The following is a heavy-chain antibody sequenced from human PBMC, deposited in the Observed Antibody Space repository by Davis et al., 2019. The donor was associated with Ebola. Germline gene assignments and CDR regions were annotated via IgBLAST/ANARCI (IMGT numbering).Heavy chain of an antibody. CDR3: ARVTAVAGPTKDYFYGMDV. D-gene: IGHD6-19*01. Sequence: ASVKVSCKASGYTFTSYDINWVRQATGQGLEWMGWMNPNSGNTGYAQKFQGRVTMTRNTSISTAYMELSSLRSEDTAVYYCARVTAVAGPTKDYFYGMDVWGQGTTVTVSS. J-gene: IGHJ6*02. CDR1: GYTFTSYD. CDR2: MNPNSGNT. V-gene: IGHV1-8*01.